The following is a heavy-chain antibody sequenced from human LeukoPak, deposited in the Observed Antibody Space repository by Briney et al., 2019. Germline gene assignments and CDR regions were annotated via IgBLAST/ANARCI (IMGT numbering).Heavy chain of an antibody. J-gene: IGHJ4*02. CDR2: IYYSGST. CDR3: ARLREYRTYYYDSSGYYPFDY. CDR1: GGSISISSYY. Sequence: PSETLSLTCTVSGGSISISSYYWGWIRQPPGKGLEWIGSIYYSGSTYYNPSLKSRVTISVDTSKNQFSLKLSSVTAADTAVYYCARLREYRTYYYDSSGYYPFDYWGQGTLVTVSS. D-gene: IGHD3-22*01. V-gene: IGHV4-39*01.